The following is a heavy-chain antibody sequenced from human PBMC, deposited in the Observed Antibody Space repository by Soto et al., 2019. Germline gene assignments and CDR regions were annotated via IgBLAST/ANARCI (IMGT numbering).Heavy chain of an antibody. J-gene: IGHJ4*02. V-gene: IGHV4-30-4*01. D-gene: IGHD2-15*01. CDR1: GGSISSGDYY. CDR3: ARARGARYFDY. CDR2: IYYSGST. Sequence: QVQLQESGPGLVKPSQTLSLTCTVSGGSISSGDYYWSWIRQPPGKGLEWIGYIYYSGSTYYNPSLKSRLTISVDTSKNQFSRKLRSVTAADTAVYYCARARGARYFDYWGQGTLVTVSS.